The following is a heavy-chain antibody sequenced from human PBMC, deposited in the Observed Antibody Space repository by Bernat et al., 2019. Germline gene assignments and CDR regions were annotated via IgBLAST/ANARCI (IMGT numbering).Heavy chain of an antibody. CDR1: GFTFSSYA. Sequence: QVQLVESGGGVVQPGRSLRLSCAASGFTFSSYAMHWVRQAPGKGLEWVAVISYDGSNKYYADSVKGRFTISRDNSKNTLYLQMNSLRAEDTAVYYCARDYYDSSGYYYGTTLPNDYWGQGTLVTVSS. D-gene: IGHD3-22*01. CDR2: ISYDGSNK. V-gene: IGHV3-30-3*01. CDR3: ARDYYDSSGYYYGTTLPNDY. J-gene: IGHJ4*02.